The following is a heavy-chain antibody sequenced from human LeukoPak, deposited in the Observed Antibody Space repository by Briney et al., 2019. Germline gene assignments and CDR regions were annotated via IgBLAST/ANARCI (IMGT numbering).Heavy chain of an antibody. CDR1: GGSISSYY. CDR2: IYYSGGT. Sequence: SETLSLTCTVSGGSISSYYWSWIRQPPGKGLEWIGYIYYSGGTSYSPSLKSRLTISADPSTNHFSLNLTSVTAADTAVYFCARDHPVADWAPDIWGRGTMVTVSS. J-gene: IGHJ3*02. V-gene: IGHV4-59*01. D-gene: IGHD3-9*01. CDR3: ARDHPVADWAPDI.